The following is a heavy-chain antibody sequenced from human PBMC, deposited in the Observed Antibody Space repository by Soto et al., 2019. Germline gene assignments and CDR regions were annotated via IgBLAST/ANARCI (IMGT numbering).Heavy chain of an antibody. D-gene: IGHD3-3*01. CDR3: AKDPLLRFRSPHIADV. V-gene: IGHV3-30*18. CDR2: ISYDGSNK. CDR1: GFTFSSYG. Sequence: GGSLRLSCAASGFTFSSYGMHWVRQAPGKGLEWVAVISYDGSNKYYADSVKGRFTISRDNSKDTLYLQMNSLRAEDTAVYYCAKDPLLRFRSPHIADVWGQGTTVTVSS. J-gene: IGHJ6*02.